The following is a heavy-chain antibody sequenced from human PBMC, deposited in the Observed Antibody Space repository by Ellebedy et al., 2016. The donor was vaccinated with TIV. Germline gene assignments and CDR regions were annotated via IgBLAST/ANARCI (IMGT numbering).Heavy chain of an antibody. CDR1: GFSFSSYW. CDR3: ARMEDVEEGPGAKSMGEALRTDPFDV. D-gene: IGHD4/OR15-4a*01. J-gene: IGHJ3*01. V-gene: IGHV3-74*01. CDR2: VDTDGSIT. Sequence: GGSLRLSXAASGFSFSSYWMHWVRQAPGKGLVWVSRVDTDGSITNYADSVKGRFTISRDNAKNTVYLEMNSLRAEDSAVYFCARMEDVEEGPGAKSMGEALRTDPFDVWGQGTMVTVSS.